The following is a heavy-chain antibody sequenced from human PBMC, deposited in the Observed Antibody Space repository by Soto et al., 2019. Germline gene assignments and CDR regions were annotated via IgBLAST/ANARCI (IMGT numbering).Heavy chain of an antibody. CDR1: GFTFNSYG. Sequence: LRLSCAASGFTFNSYGFNWVRQAPGKGLEWVAVIWYDGNTKYYADSVKGRFTISRDNLKNTLYLQMNSLTAEDTAVYYCARPLVAPVAGPYYYGMDVWGQGTTVTVSS. CDR3: ARPLVAPVAGPYYYGMDV. D-gene: IGHD6-19*01. CDR2: IWYDGNTK. J-gene: IGHJ6*02. V-gene: IGHV3-33*01.